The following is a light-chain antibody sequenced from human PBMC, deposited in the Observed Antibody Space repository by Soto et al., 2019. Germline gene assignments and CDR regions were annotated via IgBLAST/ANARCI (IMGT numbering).Light chain of an antibody. CDR1: SSNIGAGYD. CDR2: GNT. J-gene: IGLJ3*02. CDR3: QSHDSSLNSWV. Sequence: QSVLTQPPSMYGAPGQRVTISCTGSSSNIGAGYDVHWYQHLPGTAPKLLIYGNTNRPSGVPDRFSGSKSGTSASLAITGLQAEDEADYYCQSHDSSLNSWVFGGGTQLTVL. V-gene: IGLV1-40*01.